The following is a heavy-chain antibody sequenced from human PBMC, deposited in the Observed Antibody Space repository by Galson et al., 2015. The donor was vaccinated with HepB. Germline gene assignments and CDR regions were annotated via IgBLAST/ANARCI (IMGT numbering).Heavy chain of an antibody. V-gene: IGHV4-59*01. CDR2: IHYRGRT. J-gene: IGHJ4*02. D-gene: IGHD3-10*02. CDR3: ARVFDY. CDR1: GDSSGDRY. Sequence: SETLSLTCTVSGDSSGDRYWGWIRQPPGKRLEWIGDIHYRGRTNYNPSLKGRATISRDWSKNQFSLRLTSVTAADTAVYYCARVFDYWGQGTLVTVHS.